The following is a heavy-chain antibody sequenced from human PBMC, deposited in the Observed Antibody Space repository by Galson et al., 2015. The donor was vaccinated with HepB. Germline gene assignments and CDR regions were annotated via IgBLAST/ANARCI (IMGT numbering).Heavy chain of an antibody. CDR2: ISGGGDTT. CDR3: AKGGLSSYYYVDV. Sequence: SLRLSCAASGFTFISCAMSWVRQAPGEGLEWVSGISGGGDTTYYADSVKGRFTISRDNSKNTLFLQMSSLRAEDTAVYYCAKGGLSSYYYVDVCGEGTTVTVSS. CDR1: GFTFISCA. V-gene: IGHV3-23*01. D-gene: IGHD1-26*01. J-gene: IGHJ6*03.